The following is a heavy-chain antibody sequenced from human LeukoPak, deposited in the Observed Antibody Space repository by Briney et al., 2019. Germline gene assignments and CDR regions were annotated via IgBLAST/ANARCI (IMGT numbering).Heavy chain of an antibody. D-gene: IGHD2-2*01. J-gene: IGHJ4*02. CDR1: GGSISSYY. Sequence: SETLSLTCTVSGGSISSYYWSWIRQPAGKGPEWIGRIYTSGSTNYNPSRKSRVTISVDTSKNQFSLKLSSVTAADTAVYCCAREVPAAHIFDYWGQGTLVTVSS. CDR2: IYTSGST. CDR3: AREVPAAHIFDY. V-gene: IGHV4-4*07.